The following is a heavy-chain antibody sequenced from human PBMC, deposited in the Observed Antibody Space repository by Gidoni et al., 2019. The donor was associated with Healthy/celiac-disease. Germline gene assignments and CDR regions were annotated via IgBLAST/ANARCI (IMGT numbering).Heavy chain of an antibody. J-gene: IGHJ4*02. CDR2: INPSGGST. D-gene: IGHD3-22*01. V-gene: IGHV1-46*01. Sequence: QVQLVQSGAEVKKPGASVKVSCKASGYTFTSYYMHWVRQAPGQGLAWMGIINPSGGSTSYAQKFQGRVTMTRDTSTSTVYMELSSLRSEDTAVYYCARDQGSSGYYRTFDYWGQGTLVTVSS. CDR3: ARDQGSSGYYRTFDY. CDR1: GYTFTSYY.